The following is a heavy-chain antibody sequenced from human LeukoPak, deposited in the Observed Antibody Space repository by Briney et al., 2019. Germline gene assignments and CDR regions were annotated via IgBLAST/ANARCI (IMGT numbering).Heavy chain of an antibody. CDR2: ISSSSSYI. D-gene: IGHD6-13*01. Sequence: GGSLRLSCAASGFTFSSYSMNWVRQAPGKGLEWVSSISSSSSYIYYADSVKGRFTIPRDNAKNSLYLQMNSLRAEDTAVYYCARGVGSSSWYSYWGQGTLVTVSS. J-gene: IGHJ4*02. CDR1: GFTFSSYS. V-gene: IGHV3-21*04. CDR3: ARGVGSSSWYSY.